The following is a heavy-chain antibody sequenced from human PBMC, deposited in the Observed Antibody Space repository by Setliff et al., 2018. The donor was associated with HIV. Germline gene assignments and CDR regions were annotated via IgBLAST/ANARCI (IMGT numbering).Heavy chain of an antibody. CDR1: GGSITSYF. J-gene: IGHJ2*01. D-gene: IGHD4-17*01. CDR3: ASSLNGDSEPWYFDL. V-gene: IGHV4-59*01. Sequence: PSETLSLTCTVSGGSITSYFWSWIRQPPGKGLEWIGFIYYSGSTSGGTNYNPSLKSRVTISLDTSKNQFSLNLSSVTAADTAVYYCASSLNGDSEPWYFDLWGRGTLVTVSS. CDR2: IYYSGSTSGGT.